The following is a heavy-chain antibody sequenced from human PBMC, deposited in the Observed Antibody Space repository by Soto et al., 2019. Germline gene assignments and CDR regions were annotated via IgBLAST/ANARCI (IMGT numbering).Heavy chain of an antibody. D-gene: IGHD4-17*01. CDR2: IWYDGSNK. J-gene: IGHJ4*02. Sequence: GGSLRLSCAASGFTFSSYGMHWVRQAPDKGLEWVAVIWYDGSNKYYADSVKGRFTISRDNSKNTLYLQMNSLRAEDTAVYYCARVMVDGDYGSDYWGQGTLVTVSS. CDR1: GFTFSSYG. CDR3: ARVMVDGDYGSDY. V-gene: IGHV3-33*01.